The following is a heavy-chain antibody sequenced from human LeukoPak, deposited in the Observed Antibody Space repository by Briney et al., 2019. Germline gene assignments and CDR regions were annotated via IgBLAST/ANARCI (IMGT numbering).Heavy chain of an antibody. CDR3: SRYLRGDY. CDR1: GFTFSSYA. J-gene: IGHJ4*02. V-gene: IGHV3-48*02. CDR2: ISSSSSTI. Sequence: GGSLRLSCAASGFTFSSYAMSWVRQAPGKGLEWVSYISSSSSTIYYADSVKGRFTISRDNAKNSLYLQMNSLRDEDTALYYCSRYLRGDYWGQGTPVTVSS.